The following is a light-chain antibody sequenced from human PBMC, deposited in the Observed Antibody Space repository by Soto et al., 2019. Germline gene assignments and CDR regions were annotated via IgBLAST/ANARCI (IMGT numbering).Light chain of an antibody. V-gene: IGKV3-15*01. J-gene: IGKJ1*01. CDR2: GAS. CDR3: QQYDDWPQT. CDR1: QSVNSN. Sequence: EMVMTQSPGTLSVSPGERATLSCRASQSVNSNLAWYQQKPGQAPRLLIYGASTRATGIPARFSGSGSGTEFTLTIGSLQSEDFAVYYCQQYDDWPQTFGQGTKVDI.